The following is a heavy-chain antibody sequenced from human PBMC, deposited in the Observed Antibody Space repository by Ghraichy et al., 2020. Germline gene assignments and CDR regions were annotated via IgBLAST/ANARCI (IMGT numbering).Heavy chain of an antibody. J-gene: IGHJ4*02. CDR2: INHSGST. Sequence: SETLSLTCAVYGGSFSGYYWSWIRQPPGKGLEWIGEINHSGSTNYNPSLKSRVTISVDTSKNQFSLKLSSVTAADTAVYYCARGPTWSGYYDSSGYYYGYWGQGPLVTVSS. V-gene: IGHV4-34*01. CDR1: GGSFSGYY. CDR3: ARGPTWSGYYDSSGYYYGY. D-gene: IGHD3-22*01.